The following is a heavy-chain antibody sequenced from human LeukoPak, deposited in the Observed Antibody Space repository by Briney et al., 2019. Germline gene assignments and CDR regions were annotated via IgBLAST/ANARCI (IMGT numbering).Heavy chain of an antibody. CDR2: ISYDGSNK. Sequence: GRSLRLSCAASGFTFSSYGMHWVRQAPGEGLEWVAVISYDGSNKYYADSVKGRFTISRDNSKNTLYLQMNSLRAEDTAVYYCARNQVGAKGLFDYWGQGTLVTVSS. V-gene: IGHV3-30*03. CDR1: GFTFSSYG. J-gene: IGHJ4*02. CDR3: ARNQVGAKGLFDY. D-gene: IGHD1-26*01.